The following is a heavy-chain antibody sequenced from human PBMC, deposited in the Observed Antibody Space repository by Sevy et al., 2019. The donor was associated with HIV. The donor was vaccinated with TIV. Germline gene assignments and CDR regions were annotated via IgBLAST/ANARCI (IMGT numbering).Heavy chain of an antibody. Sequence: ASVKVSCKASGGTFSSYAISWVRQAPGQGLEWMGGIIPIFGTANYAQKFQGRVTITADKSTSTAYMELSSLRSEDTAVYYCAGTYYYDSSGYYSSWFDPWGQRTLVTVSS. D-gene: IGHD3-22*01. J-gene: IGHJ5*02. CDR1: GGTFSSYA. CDR3: AGTYYYDSSGYYSSWFDP. V-gene: IGHV1-69*06. CDR2: IIPIFGTA.